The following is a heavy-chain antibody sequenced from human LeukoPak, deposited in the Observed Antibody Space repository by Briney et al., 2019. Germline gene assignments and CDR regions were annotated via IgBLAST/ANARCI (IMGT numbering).Heavy chain of an antibody. CDR1: GFTFSSYA. J-gene: IGHJ4*02. Sequence: GGSLRLSCAASGFTFSSYAMSWVRQAPGKGLEWVSSISSSSSYIYYADSVKGRFTISRDNAKNSLYLQMNSLRAEDTAVYYCARDPGSYNSSGWYGYWGQGTLVTVSS. CDR2: ISSSSSYI. V-gene: IGHV3-21*04. D-gene: IGHD6-19*01. CDR3: ARDPGSYNSSGWYGY.